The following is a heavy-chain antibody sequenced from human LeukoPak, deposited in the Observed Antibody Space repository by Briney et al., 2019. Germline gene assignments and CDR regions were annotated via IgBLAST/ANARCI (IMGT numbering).Heavy chain of an antibody. D-gene: IGHD1-26*01. CDR2: IIPIFGTA. CDR3: ARDNSVGDNAWWFDP. CDR1: GYTFTSYG. Sequence: SVKVSCKASGYTFTSYGISWVRQAPGQGLEWMGGIIPIFGTANYAQKFQGRVTMTEDTSTDTAYMELSSLRSEDTAVYYCARDNSVGDNAWWFDPWGQGTLVTVSS. J-gene: IGHJ5*02. V-gene: IGHV1-69*06.